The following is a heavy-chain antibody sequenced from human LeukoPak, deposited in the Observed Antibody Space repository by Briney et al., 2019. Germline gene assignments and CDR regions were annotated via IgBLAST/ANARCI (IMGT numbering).Heavy chain of an antibody. Sequence: GGSLRLSCAASGFTFGSYWMTWVRQAPGKGLEWVANIKQDGSEKYYVDSVKGRFTISRDNSKNTLYLQMNSLRAEDTAVYYCARVRRAGELLGAFDIWGQGTMVTVSS. CDR3: ARVRRAGELLGAFDI. V-gene: IGHV3-7*01. J-gene: IGHJ3*02. D-gene: IGHD1-26*01. CDR2: IKQDGSEK. CDR1: GFTFGSYW.